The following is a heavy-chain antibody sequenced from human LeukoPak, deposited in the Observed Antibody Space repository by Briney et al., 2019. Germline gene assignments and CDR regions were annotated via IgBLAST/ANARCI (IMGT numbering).Heavy chain of an antibody. Sequence: SETLSLTCTVSGGSISSGGYYWSWIRQPPGKGLEWIGYVYYSGGTNYNPSLNSRVTISVDTSMNRFSLRLSSVTAADTAVYYCARGIEYCSGGSCYSMNYFDDWGQGTLVTVSS. J-gene: IGHJ4*02. CDR3: ARGIEYCSGGSCYSMNYFDD. CDR1: GGSISSGGYY. V-gene: IGHV4-61*08. CDR2: VYYSGGT. D-gene: IGHD2-15*01.